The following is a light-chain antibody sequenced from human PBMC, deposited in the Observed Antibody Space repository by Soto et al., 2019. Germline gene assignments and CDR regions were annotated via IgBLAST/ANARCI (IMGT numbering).Light chain of an antibody. CDR2: EVD. CDR3: CSFAGSHNFV. Sequence: QSALTQPPSASGSPGQSVTFSCTGTSSDVGRYNFVSWYQQHPGQAPKLIIYEVDKRPSGVPDRFSCSKSGSTASLTVSGLQAEDEADYDCCSFAGSHNFVFGSGTKLTVL. V-gene: IGLV2-8*01. J-gene: IGLJ1*01. CDR1: SSDVGRYNF.